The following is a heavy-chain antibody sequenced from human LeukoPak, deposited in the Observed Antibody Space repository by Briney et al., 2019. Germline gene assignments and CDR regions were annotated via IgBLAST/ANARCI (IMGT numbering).Heavy chain of an antibody. V-gene: IGHV3-21*01. J-gene: IGHJ4*01. Sequence: GGSLRLSCAGSGFTFSSDTMNWVRQAPGKGLEWVSSISSSSSYIYYADSVKGRFTISRDNAKNTLYLQMNSLRAEDTAVYYCARDGAYSTIFYWGQGTLVTVSS. CDR2: ISSSSSYI. D-gene: IGHD3-3*01. CDR3: ARDGAYSTIFY. CDR1: GFTFSSDT.